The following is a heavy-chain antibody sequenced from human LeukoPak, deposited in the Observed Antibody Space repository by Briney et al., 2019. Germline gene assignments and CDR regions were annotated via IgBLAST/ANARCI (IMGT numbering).Heavy chain of an antibody. D-gene: IGHD6-6*01. CDR1: GGSISNYY. CDR3: ARLIAARPRYYFDY. Sequence: SETLSLTCTVSGGSISNYYWIWIRQPPGKGLEWLGYIYYSGSTNYNPSLKSRVTISVDTSKNQFSLKLSSVTAADTAVYYCARLIAARPRYYFDYWGQGTLVTVSS. V-gene: IGHV4-59*01. CDR2: IYYSGST. J-gene: IGHJ4*02.